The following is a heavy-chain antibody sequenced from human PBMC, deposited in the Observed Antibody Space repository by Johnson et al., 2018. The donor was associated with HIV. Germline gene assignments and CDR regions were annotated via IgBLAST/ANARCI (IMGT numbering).Heavy chain of an antibody. Sequence: VQLVESGGGLIQPGGSLRLSCAASGFTVSSNYMSWVRQAPGKGLEWVANIKQDGSAKYYGDSVKGRFTISRENAKNSLYLQMNSLRAGDTAVYYCARGGACIGTDDAFDIWGQGTMVTVSS. J-gene: IGHJ3*02. CDR2: IKQDGSAK. V-gene: IGHV3-7*01. D-gene: IGHD2-8*01. CDR3: ARGGACIGTDDAFDI. CDR1: GFTVSSNY.